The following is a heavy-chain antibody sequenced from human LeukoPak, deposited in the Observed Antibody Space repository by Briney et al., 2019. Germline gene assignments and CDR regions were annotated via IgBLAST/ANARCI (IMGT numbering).Heavy chain of an antibody. Sequence: SETLSLTCTVSGVSITSGIYYWSWIRQPAGKGLEWIGRIFTSGSTNYNPSLKSRVTISVDTSKNQFSLKLSSVTAADTAVYYCAKSSGYYYFDYWGQGTLVTVSS. CDR2: IFTSGST. D-gene: IGHD3-22*01. J-gene: IGHJ4*02. CDR3: AKSSGYYYFDY. V-gene: IGHV4-61*02. CDR1: GVSITSGIYY.